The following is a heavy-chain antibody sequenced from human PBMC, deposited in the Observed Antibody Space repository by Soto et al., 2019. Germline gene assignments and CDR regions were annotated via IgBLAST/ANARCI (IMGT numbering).Heavy chain of an antibody. J-gene: IGHJ4*02. Sequence: QLQLQESGSGLVKPSQTLSVTCAVSGGSISSGGYSWSWIRRPPGKGLEWIGYIYHSGITYYNPSLQSRVTISVDRSKNQFSLKLSSVTAADTAVYYWARVGGYTFDYWGQGTLVTVSP. V-gene: IGHV4-30-2*01. CDR1: GGSISSGGYS. D-gene: IGHD3-10*01. CDR3: ARVGGYTFDY. CDR2: IYHSGIT.